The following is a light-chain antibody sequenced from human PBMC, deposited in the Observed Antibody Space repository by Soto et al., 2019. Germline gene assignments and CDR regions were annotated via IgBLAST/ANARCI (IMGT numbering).Light chain of an antibody. J-gene: IGKJ4*01. CDR3: LQDNMYPLT. CDR2: DTY. V-gene: IGKV1-6*01. CDR1: QDIGND. Sequence: IQMTQSQSSLSASVGDRVTITCRASQDIGNDLGWYQQKPGKAPKVLIYDTYTLQSGVPSRFSGSRSGTDFTLTISSLQPEDIATYYCLQDNMYPLTFGGGTKVDIK.